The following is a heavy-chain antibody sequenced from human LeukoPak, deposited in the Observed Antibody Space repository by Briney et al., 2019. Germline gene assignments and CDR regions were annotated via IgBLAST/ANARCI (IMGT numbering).Heavy chain of an antibody. CDR2: INSDGSST. CDR1: GFTFSSYW. D-gene: IGHD3-3*01. V-gene: IGHV3-74*01. J-gene: IGHJ3*02. CDR3: ARVSFGVESDAFDI. Sequence: GGSLRLSCAASGFTFSSYWMHWVRQAPGKGLGWVSRINSDGSSTSYADSVKGRFTISRDNAKNTLYLQMNSLRAEDTAVYYCARVSFGVESDAFDIWGQGTMVTVSS.